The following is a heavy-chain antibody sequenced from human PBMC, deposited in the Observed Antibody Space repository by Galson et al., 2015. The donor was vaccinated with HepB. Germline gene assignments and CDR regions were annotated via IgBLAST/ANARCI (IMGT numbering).Heavy chain of an antibody. CDR2: FCLGYSII. Sequence: SLRLACAASGFSFSDFCMSWIRQAPGKGLEWSSDFCLGYSIINYAYSVKGRFTISRDNVKNSLYLQMNFLRAEDTAVYYCARATLGWIAPWGRGTLVTVSS. D-gene: IGHD2/OR15-2a*01. CDR3: ARATLGWIAP. J-gene: IGHJ5*02. CDR1: GFSFSDFC. V-gene: IGHV3-11*01.